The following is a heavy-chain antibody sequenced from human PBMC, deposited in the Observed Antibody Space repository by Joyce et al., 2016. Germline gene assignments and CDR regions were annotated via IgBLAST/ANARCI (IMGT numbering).Heavy chain of an antibody. D-gene: IGHD3-16*02. CDR3: ARGDVWGSYRWDY. J-gene: IGHJ4*02. Sequence: DVPLVESGGDLVQPGGSLRLFCAVSGLTFSAYWMSWVRQAPGKGLDWVANIKPDGSEKYYVDSVKGRFTITRDNAKNILSLQVHGLRGDDTAVYYCARGDVWGSYRWDYWGQGSLVIVSS. CDR1: GLTFSAYW. V-gene: IGHV3-7*01. CDR2: IKPDGSEK.